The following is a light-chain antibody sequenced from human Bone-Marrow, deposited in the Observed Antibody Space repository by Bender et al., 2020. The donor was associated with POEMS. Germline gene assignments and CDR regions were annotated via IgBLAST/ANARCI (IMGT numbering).Light chain of an antibody. V-gene: IGLV1-44*01. CDR1: SSNIGTNP. Sequence: QSVLTQPPSASGTPGQRVTISCSGSSSNIGTNPVNWYQQLPGTAPKLLIYINNQRPSGVPDRFSGSISGNTATLTISGTQAVDEADYYCQAWDSRSVYVFGPGTMVTVL. CDR2: INN. J-gene: IGLJ1*01. CDR3: QAWDSRSVYV.